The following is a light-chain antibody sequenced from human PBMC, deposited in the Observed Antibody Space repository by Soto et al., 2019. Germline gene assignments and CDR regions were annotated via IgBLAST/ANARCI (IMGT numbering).Light chain of an antibody. CDR2: DAS. Sequence: EILLALSLSPPPSSPGERATLSCRASQSVSSNYLAWYQLKPGQAPRLLIYDASTRATGIPDRVSGSGSGTDFTLTISILEPDDFAVYCCQQYGWSPRTFGQGTRLEIK. CDR3: QQYGWSPRT. CDR1: QSVSSNY. V-gene: IGKV3-20*01. J-gene: IGKJ5*01.